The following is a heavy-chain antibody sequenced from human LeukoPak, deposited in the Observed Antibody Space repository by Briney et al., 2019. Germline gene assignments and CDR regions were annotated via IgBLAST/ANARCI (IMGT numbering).Heavy chain of an antibody. V-gene: IGHV4-61*02. Sequence: PSETLSLTCTVSGGSISSGSYYWSWIRQPAGKGLEFIGRIHTSGSTNYSPSLKSRVTISVDTSKNQFSLKVSSVTAADTAVYYCASFDYDLYYFDYWGQGILVTVSS. CDR2: IHTSGST. D-gene: IGHD3-16*01. CDR3: ASFDYDLYYFDY. J-gene: IGHJ4*02. CDR1: GGSISSGSYY.